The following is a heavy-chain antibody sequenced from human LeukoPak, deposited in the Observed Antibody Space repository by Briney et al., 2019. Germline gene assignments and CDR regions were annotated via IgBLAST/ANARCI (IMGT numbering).Heavy chain of an antibody. CDR2: ISTNGGTT. V-gene: IGHV3-64*02. D-gene: IGHD3-10*01. CDR1: GFTFSEYN. CDR3: ARGFRFYGSGIDY. Sequence: GGSLRLSCAASGFTFSEYNMRWVRQAPGKGLEYVSAISTNGGTTHYADSVKGRFTISRDDSKSTLDLQMGSLRPEDLAVYYCARGFRFYGSGIDYWGQGTLVTV. J-gene: IGHJ4*02.